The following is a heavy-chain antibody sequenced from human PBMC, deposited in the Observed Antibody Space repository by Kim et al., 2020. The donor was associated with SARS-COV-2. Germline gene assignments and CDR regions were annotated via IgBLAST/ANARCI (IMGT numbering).Heavy chain of an antibody. D-gene: IGHD2-2*01. Sequence: GGSLRLSCAASGFIFSNHDMTWVRQAPGKGLEWVSSIDNSGSASYIYYADSVKGRFTISRDNAKKLLYLQMNSLRAEDTAVYYCAREESTSAGFDPWGQGPLVSVAS. CDR3: AREESTSAGFDP. J-gene: IGHJ5*02. CDR1: GFIFSNHD. V-gene: IGHV3-21*01. CDR2: IDNSGSASYI.